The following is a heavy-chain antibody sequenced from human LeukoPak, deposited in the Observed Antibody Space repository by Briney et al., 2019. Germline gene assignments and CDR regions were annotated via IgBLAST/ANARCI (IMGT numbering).Heavy chain of an antibody. CDR3: ARMKARGGVLRYFDWLSPFDY. CDR2: MNPNSGNT. D-gene: IGHD3-9*01. V-gene: IGHV1-8*01. J-gene: IGHJ4*02. Sequence: GASVKVSCKASGYTFTCYDINWVRQATGQGLEWMGWMNPNSGNTGYAQKFQGRVTMTRNTSISTAYMELSSLRSEDTAVYYCARMKARGGVLRYFDWLSPFDYWGQGTLVTVSS. CDR1: GYTFTCYD.